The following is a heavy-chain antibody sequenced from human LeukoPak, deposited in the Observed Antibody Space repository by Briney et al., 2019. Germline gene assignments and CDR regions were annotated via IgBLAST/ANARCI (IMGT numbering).Heavy chain of an antibody. J-gene: IGHJ4*02. Sequence: GGSLRLSCAASGFTFSNYAMNWVRQAPGKGLDWVSSINGGGTSTYYADSVKGRFTISRDNAKNSLYLQMNSLRAEDTAVYYCARGTMFPYYFDYWGQGTLVAVSS. D-gene: IGHD3-10*02. CDR1: GFTFSNYA. V-gene: IGHV3-23*01. CDR2: INGGGTST. CDR3: ARGTMFPYYFDY.